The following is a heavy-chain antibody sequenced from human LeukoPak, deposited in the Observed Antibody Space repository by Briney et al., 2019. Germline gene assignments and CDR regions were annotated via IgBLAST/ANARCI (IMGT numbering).Heavy chain of an antibody. V-gene: IGHV3-23*01. D-gene: IGHD1-1*01. CDR3: AKEPWNGGYIDY. CDR2: ITSSGDAT. J-gene: IGHJ4*02. Sequence: GGSLRLSCTASGFTFSSYPMYWVRQAPGKGLEWVSAITSSGDATYYADSVKGRFTISRDNSKNMLHLQMSSLRAEDTAVYYCAKEPWNGGYIDYWGQGTLVTVSS. CDR1: GFTFSSYP.